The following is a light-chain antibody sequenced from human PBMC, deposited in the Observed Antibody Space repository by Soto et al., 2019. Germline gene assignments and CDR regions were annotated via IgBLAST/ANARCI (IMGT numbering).Light chain of an antibody. CDR1: SSDVGGYTY. CDR3: SSYTSSSTRG. J-gene: IGLJ3*02. Sequence: QSALTQPASVSGSPGQSITISCTGTSSDVGGYTYVSWYQQPPGKAPKLMIYEVSNRPSGVSNRFAGSKSGNTASLTISGVQAEDEAECYGSSYTSSSTRGFGGGTQLTVL. CDR2: EVS. V-gene: IGLV2-14*01.